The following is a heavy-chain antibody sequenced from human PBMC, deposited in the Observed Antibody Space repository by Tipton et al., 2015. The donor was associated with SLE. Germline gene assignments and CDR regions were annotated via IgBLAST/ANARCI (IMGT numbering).Heavy chain of an antibody. D-gene: IGHD6-13*01. V-gene: IGHV4-34*01. CDR3: ATRGSSSWYFFDY. Sequence: GLVKPSETLPLTCAVYGESFSGYYWSWIRQPPGKELEWIGEISHTGSTNFNPPLKSRVAISADTSKRQFSLKLSSVTAADTAVYYCATRGSSSWYFFDYWGQGTLVTVSS. CDR2: ISHTGST. CDR1: GESFSGYY. J-gene: IGHJ4*02.